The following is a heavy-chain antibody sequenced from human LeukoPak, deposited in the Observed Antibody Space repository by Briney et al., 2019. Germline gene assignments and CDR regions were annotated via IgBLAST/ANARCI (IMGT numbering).Heavy chain of an antibody. V-gene: IGHV3-66*02. CDR3: AREASSSRSDAFGI. Sequence: GGSLRLSCAASGFTVSSNYMSWVRQAPGKGLEWVSVIYSGGSTYYADSVKGRFTISRDNSKNTLYLQLNSLRAEDTAVYYCAREASSSRSDAFGIWGQGTMVTLSS. J-gene: IGHJ3*02. CDR1: GFTVSSNY. D-gene: IGHD6-6*01. CDR2: IYSGGST.